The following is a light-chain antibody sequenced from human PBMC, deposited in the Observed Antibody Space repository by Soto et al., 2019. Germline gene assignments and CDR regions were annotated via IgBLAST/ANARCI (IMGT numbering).Light chain of an antibody. J-gene: IGKJ4*01. CDR3: QQFSSYPLT. CDR2: DAS. V-gene: IGKV3-20*01. CDR1: QTVRNNY. Sequence: EFVLTQSPGTLSLSPWERATLSCRASQTVRNNYLAWYQQKPGQAPKLLIHDASSRATGIPDRFSGGGSPTDFILTISRLEHEDFAVYYCQQFSSYPLTFGGGTKLDIK.